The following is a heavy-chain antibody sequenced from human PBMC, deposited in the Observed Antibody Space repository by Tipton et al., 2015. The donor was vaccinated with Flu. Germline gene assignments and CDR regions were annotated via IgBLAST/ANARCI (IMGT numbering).Heavy chain of an antibody. CDR1: GYTFSSYH. CDR2: MSPNSGDT. J-gene: IGHJ6*02. CDR3: ARGVDQGMDV. D-gene: IGHD2-2*01. V-gene: IGHV1-8*01. Sequence: QLVQSGAEVEKPGASVKVSCKASGYTFSSYHINWVRQATGQGLEWMGWMSPNSGDTGYAQKFQGRVTMTRDTSISTAYMELRSLGSEDTAVYYCARGVDQGMDVWGQGTTVTVSS.